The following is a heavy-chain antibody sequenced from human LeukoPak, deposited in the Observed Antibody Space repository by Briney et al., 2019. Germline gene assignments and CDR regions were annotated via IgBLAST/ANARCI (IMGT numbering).Heavy chain of an antibody. Sequence: SQTLSLTCAISGXSVSSNSSAWSWIRQSPSRGLEWLGRTYYRSKWYNDYAVSVKGRIAINPDTSKNQFSLQLNSVTPEDTAVYYCARAKGRSPLFDYWGQGTLVTVSS. J-gene: IGHJ4*02. V-gene: IGHV6-1*01. CDR1: GXSVSSNSSA. CDR2: TYYRSKWYN. CDR3: ARAKGRSPLFDY. D-gene: IGHD6-13*01.